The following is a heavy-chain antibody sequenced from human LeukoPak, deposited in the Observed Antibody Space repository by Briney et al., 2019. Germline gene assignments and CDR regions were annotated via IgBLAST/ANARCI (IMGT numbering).Heavy chain of an antibody. Sequence: PGGSLRLSCAASGFTFSSYSMNWVRQAPGKGLEWVSSISSSSRSYIYYADSVKGRFTISRDNAKNSLYLQMNSLRVEDTAVYYCARDPYSGSYGPYYYYYMDVWGKGTTVTISS. V-gene: IGHV3-21*01. CDR2: ISSSSRSYI. D-gene: IGHD1-26*01. CDR1: GFTFSSYS. CDR3: ARDPYSGSYGPYYYYYMDV. J-gene: IGHJ6*03.